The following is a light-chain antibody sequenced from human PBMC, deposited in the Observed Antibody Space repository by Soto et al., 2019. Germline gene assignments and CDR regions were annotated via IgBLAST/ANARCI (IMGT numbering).Light chain of an antibody. CDR3: QQYNSYST. V-gene: IGKV1-5*01. Sequence: DIQMTQSPSTLSASVGDRVTITCRASQTISTYLAWYQQKPGKAPKLLIYDASSLESGVPSRFSGSGSGTEFTLTISSLQPDDFATYYCQQYNSYSTFGQGTKGDIK. CDR1: QTISTY. CDR2: DAS. J-gene: IGKJ1*01.